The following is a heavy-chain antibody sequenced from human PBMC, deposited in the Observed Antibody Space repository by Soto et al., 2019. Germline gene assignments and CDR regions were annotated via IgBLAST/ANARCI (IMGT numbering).Heavy chain of an antibody. D-gene: IGHD6-6*01. CDR1: GFTFTNYW. CDR3: AGHLSDLALAAHYYSVGSDV. J-gene: IGHJ6*02. CDR2: IDPSDSYP. V-gene: IGHV5-10-1*01. Sequence: GESLKISCKGSGFTFTNYWISWVRQMPGKGLEWMGKIDPSDSYPDYSPPFQGHVTISADKSSSTAYLQWSSLKASDSAMYYCAGHLSDLALAAHYYSVGSDVCGQGNTVTGAS.